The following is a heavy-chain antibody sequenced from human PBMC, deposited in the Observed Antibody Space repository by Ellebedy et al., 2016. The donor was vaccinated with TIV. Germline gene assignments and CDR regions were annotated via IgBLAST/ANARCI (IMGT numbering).Heavy chain of an antibody. CDR2: INHSGST. Sequence: MPSETLSLTCAVYGGSFSGYYWTWIRQPPGKGLEWIGDINHSGSTNYNPSLKSRVTISVDTSMNRFSLKLSSVTAADTAVYYCARHNSHYVDYWGQGTLVTVSS. CDR3: ARHNSHYVDY. J-gene: IGHJ4*02. D-gene: IGHD2/OR15-2a*01. CDR1: GGSFSGYY. V-gene: IGHV4-34*01.